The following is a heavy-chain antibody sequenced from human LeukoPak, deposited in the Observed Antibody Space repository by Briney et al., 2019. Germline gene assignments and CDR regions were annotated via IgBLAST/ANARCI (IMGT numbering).Heavy chain of an antibody. CDR2: ITPIFGTA. Sequence: GASVSVFCTASGGTFSSYAISGVRQAPGQGLEWMGGITPIFGTANYAQKFQGRVTITADESTSTAYMALSSLRSEDTAVYYCASHYDILTGSRYSYYGMDVWGQGTTVTVSS. CDR1: GGTFSSYA. CDR3: ASHYDILTGSRYSYYGMDV. V-gene: IGHV1-69*01. J-gene: IGHJ6*02. D-gene: IGHD3-9*01.